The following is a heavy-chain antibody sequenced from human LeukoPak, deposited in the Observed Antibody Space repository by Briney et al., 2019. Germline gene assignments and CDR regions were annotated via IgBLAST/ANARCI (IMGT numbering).Heavy chain of an antibody. D-gene: IGHD4-17*01. CDR2: INHSGST. J-gene: IGHJ6*02. V-gene: IGHV4-34*01. CDR3: ASLPKGRRFHYGYYVLRGYV. CDR1: GGSFSGYY. Sequence: PSETLSLTCAVYGGSFSGYYWSRIRQPPGKGLEWIGEINHSGSTNYNPSLKSRVTISVDTSKNQFSLKLSSVTAADTAVYYCASLPKGRRFHYGYYVLRGYVWGQGTTVTVSS.